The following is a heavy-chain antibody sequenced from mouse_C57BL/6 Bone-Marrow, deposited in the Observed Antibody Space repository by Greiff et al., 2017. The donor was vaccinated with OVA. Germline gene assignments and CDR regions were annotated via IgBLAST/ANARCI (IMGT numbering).Heavy chain of an antibody. D-gene: IGHD2-5*01. CDR3: ARSSNYALYYFDY. J-gene: IGHJ2*01. CDR2: IHPNSGST. CDR1: GYTFTSYW. Sequence: QVQLQQPGAELVKPGASVKLSCKASGYTFTSYWMHWVKQRPGQGLEWIGMIHPNSGSTNYNEKFKSKATLTVDKSSSTAYMQLSSLTSEDSAVYYCARSSNYALYYFDYWGQGTTLTVSS. V-gene: IGHV1-64*01.